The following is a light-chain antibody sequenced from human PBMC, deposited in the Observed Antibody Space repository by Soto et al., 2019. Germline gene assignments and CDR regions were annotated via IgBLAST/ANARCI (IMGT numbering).Light chain of an antibody. CDR3: SSYPSSSTVV. V-gene: IGLV2-14*01. CDR1: SSDVGGYNY. CDR2: DVS. J-gene: IGLJ2*01. Sequence: QSVLTQPASVSGSPGQSITISCTGTSSDVGGYNYVSWYQQHPGKAPNLMIYDVSNRPSGVSNRFSGSKSGNTASLTISGLQAEDEADYYCSSYPSSSTVVFGGGTKLTVL.